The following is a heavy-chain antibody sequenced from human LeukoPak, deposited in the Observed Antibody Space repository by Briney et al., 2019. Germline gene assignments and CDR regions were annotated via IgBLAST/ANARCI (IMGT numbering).Heavy chain of an antibody. CDR1: GFTFSSYG. CDR2: ISYDGSNK. J-gene: IGHJ4*02. V-gene: IGHV3-30*18. D-gene: IGHD1-26*01. Sequence: TGGSLRLSCAASGFTFSSYGMHWVRQAPGKGLEWVAVISYDGSNKYYADSVKGRFTISRDNSKNTLYLQMNSLRAEDTALYFCAQWSRYFDYWGQGTLVTVSS. CDR3: AQWSRYFDY.